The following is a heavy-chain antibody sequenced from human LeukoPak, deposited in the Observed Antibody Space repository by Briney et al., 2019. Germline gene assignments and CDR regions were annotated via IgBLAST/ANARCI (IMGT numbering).Heavy chain of an antibody. CDR2: MNPNSGNT. J-gene: IGHJ4*02. CDR3: ARGGRFGEFPGY. V-gene: IGHV1-8*01. D-gene: IGHD3-10*01. CDR1: GYTFTSYD. Sequence: ASVEVSCKVSGYTFTSYDINWVRQATGQGLEWMGWMNPNSGNTGYAQKFQGRVTMTRNTSISTAYMELSSLRSEDTAVYYCARGGRFGEFPGYWGQGTLVTVSS.